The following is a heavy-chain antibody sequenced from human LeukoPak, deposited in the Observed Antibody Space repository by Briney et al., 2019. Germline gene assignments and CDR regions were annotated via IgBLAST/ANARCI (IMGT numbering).Heavy chain of an antibody. Sequence: GASVKVSCKASGYTFISYDINWVRQATGQGLEWMGWMNPNSGSTLYAQKFQGRVTMTRDNSISTAYMELSSLRSKDTAVYYCASGNSYDPYNWLDPWGQGTLVTVSS. CDR2: MNPNSGST. CDR3: ASGNSYDPYNWLDP. V-gene: IGHV1-8*01. D-gene: IGHD5-18*01. J-gene: IGHJ5*02. CDR1: GYTFISYD.